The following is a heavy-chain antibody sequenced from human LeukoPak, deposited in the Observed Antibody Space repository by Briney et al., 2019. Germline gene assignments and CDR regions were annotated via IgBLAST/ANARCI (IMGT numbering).Heavy chain of an antibody. J-gene: IGHJ4*02. CDR2: ISYSGAT. V-gene: IGHV4-39*01. CDR3: ARLSQKATMVRGVYYFDY. Sequence: SVTLSLTCTVSGGSISSSDYYWGWIRQPPGEGLEWIGSISYSGATDHNPSLKSRVTISVDTSKNQFSLKLSFVTAADTAVYYCARLSQKATMVRGVYYFDYWGQGTLVTVSS. CDR1: GGSISSSDYY. D-gene: IGHD3-10*01.